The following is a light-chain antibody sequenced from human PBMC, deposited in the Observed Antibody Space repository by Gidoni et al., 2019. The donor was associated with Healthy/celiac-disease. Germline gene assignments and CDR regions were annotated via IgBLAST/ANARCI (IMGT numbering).Light chain of an antibody. CDR1: ISNIGAGYD. V-gene: IGLV1-40*01. J-gene: IGLJ2*01. CDR3: QSYDSSLSGVV. Sequence: QSVLTQPPSVSGAPGQRVTISCTGSISNIGAGYDVHWYQQIPGTAPKLLIYGNSNRPSGVPDRFSGAKSGTSASLAITGLQAEDEADYYCQSYDSSLSGVVFGGGTKLTVL. CDR2: GNS.